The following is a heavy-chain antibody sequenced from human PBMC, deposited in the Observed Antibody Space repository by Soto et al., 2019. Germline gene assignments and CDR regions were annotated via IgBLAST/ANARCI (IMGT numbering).Heavy chain of an antibody. V-gene: IGHV2-5*02. CDR2: IYWDDDK. J-gene: IGHJ4*02. Sequence: GSGPTLVNPTQTLTLTCTFSGFSLSTSGVGVGWIRQPPGKALEWLALIYWDDDKRNSPSLKSRLTITKDTSKNQVVLTMTNMEPVDTATYYCALHITYCGGDCQSFDYWGQGTLVTVSS. CDR1: GFSLSTSGVG. D-gene: IGHD2-21*02. CDR3: ALHITYCGGDCQSFDY.